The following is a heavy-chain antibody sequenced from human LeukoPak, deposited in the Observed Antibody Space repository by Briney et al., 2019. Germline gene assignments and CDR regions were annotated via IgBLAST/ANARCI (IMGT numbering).Heavy chain of an antibody. Sequence: SETLSLTCTVSADSISNFWWNWIRLPAGKGLEWIGRIHTSGGNNYNPSLRSRVTMSLDTSKNQFSLQLTSVTAADTAVYYCARFPSSYDLSGAANAFDIWGQGTMVIVSS. CDR3: ARFPSSYDLSGAANAFDI. D-gene: IGHD2-15*01. CDR1: ADSISNFW. CDR2: IHTSGGN. V-gene: IGHV4-4*07. J-gene: IGHJ3*02.